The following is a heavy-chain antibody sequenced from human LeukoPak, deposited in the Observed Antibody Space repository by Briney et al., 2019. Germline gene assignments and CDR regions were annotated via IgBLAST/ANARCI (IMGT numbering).Heavy chain of an antibody. V-gene: IGHV3-48*03. Sequence: GGSLRLSCAASGFTFSSYEMNWVRQAPGKGLEWVSYISSSGSTIYYADSVKGRFTISRDNAKNSLYLQMNSLRAEDTAVYYCARTSELRRYYYMDVWGKGTTVTISS. J-gene: IGHJ6*03. CDR1: GFTFSSYE. CDR3: ARTSELRRYYYMDV. CDR2: ISSSGSTI. D-gene: IGHD1-26*01.